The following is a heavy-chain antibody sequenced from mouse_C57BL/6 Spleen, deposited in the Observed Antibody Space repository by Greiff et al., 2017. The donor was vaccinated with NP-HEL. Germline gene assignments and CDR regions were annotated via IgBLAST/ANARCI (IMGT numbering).Heavy chain of an antibody. CDR2: ISSGSSTI. CDR1: GFTFSDYG. V-gene: IGHV5-17*01. J-gene: IGHJ1*03. D-gene: IGHD2-3*01. CDR3: AYDGYYVGYFDV. Sequence: DVHLVESGGGLVKPGGSLKLSCAASGFTFSDYGMHWVRQAPEKGLEWVAYISSGSSTIYYADTVKGRFTISRDNAKNTLFLQMTSLRSEDTAMYYCAYDGYYVGYFDVWGTRTTVTVSS.